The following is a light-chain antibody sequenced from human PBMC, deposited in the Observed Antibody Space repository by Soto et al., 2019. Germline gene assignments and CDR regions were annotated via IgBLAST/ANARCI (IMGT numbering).Light chain of an antibody. CDR2: AAS. V-gene: IGKV1-9*01. Sequence: IKLTQSPSCLSASVVNSVTITCRASQGISRYLSWYQQKPGRAPKLLISAASTLQSGVPARFSGSGSGTDFTLSITSRQPEDFATYYCQQLNTYPVTFGGGTKVDIK. CDR3: QQLNTYPVT. J-gene: IGKJ4*01. CDR1: QGISRY.